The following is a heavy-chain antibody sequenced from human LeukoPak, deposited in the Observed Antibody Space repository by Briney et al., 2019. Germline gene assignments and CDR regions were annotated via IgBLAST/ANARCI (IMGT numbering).Heavy chain of an antibody. V-gene: IGHV3-7*01. CDR3: ARDGCSGGNCYSFWFDP. CDR2: IKQDGRVK. Sequence: PGGSLRLSCAASGFTFSNYWMSWVRQAPGKGLEWVANIKQDGRVKYYVDFVQGRFTISRDNARNTLYLQMNSLRAEDTAVYYCARDGCSGGNCYSFWFDPWGRGTLVTVSS. CDR1: GFTFSNYW. J-gene: IGHJ5*02. D-gene: IGHD2-15*01.